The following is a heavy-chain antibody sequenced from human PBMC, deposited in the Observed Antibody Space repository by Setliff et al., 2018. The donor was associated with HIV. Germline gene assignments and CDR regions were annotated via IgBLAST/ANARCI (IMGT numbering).Heavy chain of an antibody. V-gene: IGHV5-51*01. Sequence: GESLTISCRGSGYTFTNYWIGWVRQMPGRGLEWMGIIYPGDSETRYSPSFEGQVTMSADKSINTAYLQWNSLKASDTAMYYCARQPTDTSGYNNWFDSWGQGTLVTVSS. CDR2: IYPGDSET. D-gene: IGHD3-3*01. CDR1: GYTFTNYW. CDR3: ARQPTDTSGYNNWFDS. J-gene: IGHJ5*01.